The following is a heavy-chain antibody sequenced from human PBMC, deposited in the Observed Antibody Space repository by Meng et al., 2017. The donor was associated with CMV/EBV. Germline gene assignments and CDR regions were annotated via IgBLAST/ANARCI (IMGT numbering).Heavy chain of an antibody. Sequence: ASVKVSCKASGYTFTSYYMHWLRQAPGQGLEWMGIINPSGGSTSYAQKFQGRVTMTRDTSTSTVYMELSSLRSEDTAVYYCARTGGRPGGWTGRTDGMDVWGQGTTVTVSS. D-gene: IGHD6-19*01. V-gene: IGHV1-46*01. CDR2: INPSGGST. CDR3: ARTGGRPGGWTGRTDGMDV. J-gene: IGHJ6*02. CDR1: GYTFTSYY.